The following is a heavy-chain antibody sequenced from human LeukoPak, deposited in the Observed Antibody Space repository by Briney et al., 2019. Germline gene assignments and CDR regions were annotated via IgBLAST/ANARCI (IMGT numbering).Heavy chain of an antibody. CDR1: GFTFSSYA. V-gene: IGHV3-23*01. J-gene: IGHJ4*02. CDR2: ISGSGGST. CDR3: AKNRDGYNLFDY. D-gene: IGHD5-24*01. Sequence: GGSLRLSCAASGFTFSSYAMSWVRQAPGKGLEWDSAISGSGGSTYYADSVKGRFTISRDNSKNTLYLQMNSLRAEDTAVYYCAKNRDGYNLFDYWGQGALVTVSS.